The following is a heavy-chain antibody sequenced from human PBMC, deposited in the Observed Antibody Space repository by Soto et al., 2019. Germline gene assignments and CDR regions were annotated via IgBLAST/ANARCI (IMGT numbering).Heavy chain of an antibody. CDR2: ISYDGSNK. Sequence: QGQLVESGGGVVQPGRSVRLSCAASGFTFSSYGMHWVRQAPGKGLEWVAVISYDGSNKYYADSVKGRFTISRDNSKNTLYLQMNSLRAEDTAVYYCAKDRGDGFDLDYWGQGTLVTVSS. V-gene: IGHV3-30*18. CDR3: AKDRGDGFDLDY. CDR1: GFTFSSYG. J-gene: IGHJ4*02. D-gene: IGHD3-10*01.